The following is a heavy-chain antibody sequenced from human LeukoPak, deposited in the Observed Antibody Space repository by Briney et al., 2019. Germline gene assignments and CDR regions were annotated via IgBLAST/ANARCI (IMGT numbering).Heavy chain of an antibody. Sequence: GSSVKVSCKASGGTFSSYAISWVRQAPGQGLEWMGRIIPILGIANYAQKFQGRVTITADKSTSTAYMELSSLRSEDTAVYYCARDKPDIFGVVSDTFDIWGQGTLVTVSS. V-gene: IGHV1-69*04. J-gene: IGHJ3*02. D-gene: IGHD3-3*02. CDR2: IIPILGIA. CDR3: ARDKPDIFGVVSDTFDI. CDR1: GGTFSSYA.